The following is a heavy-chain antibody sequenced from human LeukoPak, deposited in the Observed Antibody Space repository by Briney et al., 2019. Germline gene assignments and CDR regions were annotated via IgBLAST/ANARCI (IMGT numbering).Heavy chain of an antibody. D-gene: IGHD2-21*01. Sequence: PGGSLRLSCAASGFTFSSYAMSWVRQAPGKGLEWASAISGSGGSTYYADSVKGRFTISRDNSKNTLYLQMNSLRAEDTAVYYCANQGASILWSKWPGGDYYYMDVWGKGTTVTVSS. CDR2: ISGSGGST. V-gene: IGHV3-23*01. CDR3: ANQGASILWSKWPGGDYYYMDV. CDR1: GFTFSSYA. J-gene: IGHJ6*03.